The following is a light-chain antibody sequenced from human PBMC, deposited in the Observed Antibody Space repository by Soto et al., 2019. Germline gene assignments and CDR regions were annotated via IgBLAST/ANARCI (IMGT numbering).Light chain of an antibody. CDR3: QQYDNLPFT. Sequence: DIQMTQSPSSLSASVGDRVTITYQASQDITNFLNWYQQKPGNAPKLLIYDASNLETGVPSRFGGSGSGTDFTFTISSLQPEDIATYYCQQYDNLPFTFGPGTKVDIK. CDR2: DAS. J-gene: IGKJ3*01. V-gene: IGKV1-33*01. CDR1: QDITNF.